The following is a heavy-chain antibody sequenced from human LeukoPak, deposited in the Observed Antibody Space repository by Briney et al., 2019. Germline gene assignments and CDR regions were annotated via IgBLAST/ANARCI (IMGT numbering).Heavy chain of an antibody. CDR2: ISYSGTN. Sequence: SETLSLTCTVSGGSVSSSSYYWGWIRQPPGKGLEWIGSISYSGTNYNNPSLKSRVSISLDTSKNQFSVKLTSVTAADTAMYYCASLGTLRCWGQGTLVTVSS. J-gene: IGHJ4*02. CDR1: GGSVSSSSYY. V-gene: IGHV4-39*01. CDR3: ASLGTLRC. D-gene: IGHD7-27*01.